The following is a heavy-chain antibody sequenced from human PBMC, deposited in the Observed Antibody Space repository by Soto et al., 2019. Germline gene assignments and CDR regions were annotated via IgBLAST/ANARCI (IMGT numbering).Heavy chain of an antibody. CDR3: ERQRTSVVTQAYFDV. CDR2: IYYSGST. Sequence: EPLSVTCTVPGDSISSSSYSWGWIRQPPGKGLEWIGSIYYSGSTYNNPSLRSRVSMSIDTSKDQFSLKLKSVTAAGTALYFCERQRTSVVTQAYFDVWGPGSLVTVSA. J-gene: IGHJ4*02. CDR1: GDSISSSSYS. V-gene: IGHV4-39*01. D-gene: IGHD2-21*02.